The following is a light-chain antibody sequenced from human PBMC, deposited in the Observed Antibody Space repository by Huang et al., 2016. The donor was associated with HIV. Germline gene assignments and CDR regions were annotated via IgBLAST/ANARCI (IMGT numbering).Light chain of an antibody. Sequence: DIHMTQSPSTLSASVGERITITCRASQTITNWLSWYQQKPGKAPKLRIYETSNLESGVPSRFSGSGSGTEFTLTISCLQPDDFATYYCQQSNTSFGQGTKVEIK. CDR1: QTITNW. J-gene: IGKJ1*01. CDR3: QQSNTS. CDR2: ETS. V-gene: IGKV1-5*03.